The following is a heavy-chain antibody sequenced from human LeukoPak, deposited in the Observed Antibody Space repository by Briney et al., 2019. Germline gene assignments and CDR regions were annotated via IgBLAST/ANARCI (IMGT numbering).Heavy chain of an antibody. CDR2: INPNSGGT. Sequence: GASVKVSCKASGYTFTGYYMHWVRQAPGQGLEWMGWINPNSGGTNYAQKFQGRVTMTRDTSISTAYMELSRLRSDDTAVYYCARARGRFGEFPYYFDYRGQGTLVTVSS. V-gene: IGHV1-2*02. CDR1: GYTFTGYY. D-gene: IGHD3-10*01. CDR3: ARARGRFGEFPYYFDY. J-gene: IGHJ4*02.